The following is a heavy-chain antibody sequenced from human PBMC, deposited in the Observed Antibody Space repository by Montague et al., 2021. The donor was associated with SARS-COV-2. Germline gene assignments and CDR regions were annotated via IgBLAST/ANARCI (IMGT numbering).Heavy chain of an antibody. V-gene: IGHV4-34*01. J-gene: IGHJ4*01. D-gene: IGHD3-22*01. CDR2: INHSGST. CDR1: GGSFSGYY. CDR3: ARAIVDVTMMVVVMTGVEHYFDF. Sequence: SETLSLTCAVYGGSFSGYYWSWIRQPPGKGLEWIGDINHSGSTNYNPSLKSRVSISVDTSKNQFSLKLSSVTAADTAVCYCARAIVDVTMMVVVMTGVEHYFDFWGHGTLVTVSS.